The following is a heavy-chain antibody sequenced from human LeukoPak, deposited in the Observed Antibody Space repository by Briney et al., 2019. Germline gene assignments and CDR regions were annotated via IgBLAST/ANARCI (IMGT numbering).Heavy chain of an antibody. J-gene: IGHJ4*02. CDR2: TSGSGSIK. V-gene: IGHV3-48*04. Sequence: GGSLRLSCEASGFTFSRHWMSWVRQVPGKGLEWVSYTSGSGSIKYYTDSVKGRATISRDNAKNSLYLQMNSLRAEDTAVYYCARPAYCGGNCYYFPDYWGQGTLVTVSS. CDR3: ARPAYCGGNCYYFPDY. CDR1: GFTFSRHW. D-gene: IGHD2-21*02.